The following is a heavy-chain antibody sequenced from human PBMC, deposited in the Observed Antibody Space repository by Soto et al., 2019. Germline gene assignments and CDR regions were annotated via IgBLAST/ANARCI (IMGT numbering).Heavy chain of an antibody. CDR2: IYYSGST. Sequence: QLQLQESGPGLVKPSETLSLTCTVSGGSISSSSYYWGWIRQPPGKGLEWIGSIYYSGSTYYNPSLKSRVTISVDTSKNQFSLKLSSVTAADTAVYYCARHSSYYYDSSGLGPDYWGQGTLVTVSS. J-gene: IGHJ4*02. D-gene: IGHD3-22*01. V-gene: IGHV4-39*01. CDR3: ARHSSYYYDSSGLGPDY. CDR1: GGSISSSSYY.